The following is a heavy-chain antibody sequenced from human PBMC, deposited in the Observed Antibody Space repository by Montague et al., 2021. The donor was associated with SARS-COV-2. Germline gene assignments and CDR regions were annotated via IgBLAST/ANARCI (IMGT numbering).Heavy chain of an antibody. CDR2: IYYSGST. V-gene: IGHV4-59*01. D-gene: IGHD3-3*01. Sequence: SETLSLTCTVSGGSISSYYWSWIRQPPGKGLEWIGYIYYSGSTNYNPSLKSRVTISVDTSKNLFSLKLSSVTAADTAVYYCAGTYYDFWSGFIHYYYMDVWGKGTTVTVSS. J-gene: IGHJ6*03. CDR3: AGTYYDFWSGFIHYYYMDV. CDR1: GGSISSYY.